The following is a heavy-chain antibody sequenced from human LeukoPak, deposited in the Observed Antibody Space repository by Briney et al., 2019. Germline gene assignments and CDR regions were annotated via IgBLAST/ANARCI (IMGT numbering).Heavy chain of an antibody. Sequence: SETLSLTCTVSGGSIRSYYWSWIRQPPGKGLEWIGYFYYSGCTNYNPSLKSRVTISVDVSKNQFSLKLSSVTAADTAVYYCARHHSGYYSQTFDNWGQGTLVTVSS. V-gene: IGHV4-59*08. J-gene: IGHJ4*02. CDR3: ARHHSGYYSQTFDN. D-gene: IGHD5-12*01. CDR1: GGSIRSYY. CDR2: FYYSGCT.